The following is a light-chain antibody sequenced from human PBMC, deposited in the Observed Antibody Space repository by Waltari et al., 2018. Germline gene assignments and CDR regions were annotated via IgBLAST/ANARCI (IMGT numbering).Light chain of an antibody. CDR3: QTWGTGSQV. J-gene: IGLJ2*01. CDR2: FNTDGSH. CDR1: GGYIYYA. V-gene: IGLV4-69*01. Sequence: QLVLTQSPSASASLGASVNLTCTLSGGYIYYAITWHQQQPGKGPRYLIKFNTDGSHNKADGVPQPCSGSGAGGRRYLTISSLQSEDEAEDYCQTWGTGSQVFGGGTRLTVL.